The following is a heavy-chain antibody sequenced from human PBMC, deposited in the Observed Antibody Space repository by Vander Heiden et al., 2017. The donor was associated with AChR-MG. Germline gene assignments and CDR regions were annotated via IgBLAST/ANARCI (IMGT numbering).Heavy chain of an antibody. J-gene: IGHJ3*02. Sequence: QVRLLESGGGVVQPGRSLRPPCAAPGFTFSSYGMHWVRQAPGKGLEWVAVIWYDGSNKYYADSVKGRFTISRDNSKNTLYLQMNSLRAEDTAVYYCARDGAAAFDIWGQGTMVTVSS. V-gene: IGHV3-33*01. CDR2: IWYDGSNK. CDR1: GFTFSSYG. D-gene: IGHD2-15*01. CDR3: ARDGAAAFDI.